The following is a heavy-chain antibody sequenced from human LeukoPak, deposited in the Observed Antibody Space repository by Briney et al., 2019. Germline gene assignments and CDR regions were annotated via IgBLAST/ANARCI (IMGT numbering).Heavy chain of an antibody. J-gene: IGHJ6*02. CDR3: ARQYYYDSSGYYYYYYGMDV. V-gene: IGHV3-48*02. D-gene: IGHD3-22*01. CDR1: GFTFSRHS. CDR2: ISSSSSTI. Sequence: SGGSFRLSCAGSGFTFSRHSMNRVRQAPGKGLEWVSYISSSSSTIYYADSVKGRFTISRDNAKNSLYLQMNSLRDEDTAVYYCARQYYYDSSGYYYYYYGMDVWGQGTTVTVSS.